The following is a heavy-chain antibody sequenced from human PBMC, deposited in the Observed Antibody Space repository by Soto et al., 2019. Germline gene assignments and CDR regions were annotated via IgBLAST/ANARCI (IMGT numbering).Heavy chain of an antibody. V-gene: IGHV4-31*03. J-gene: IGHJ6*02. CDR2: IYYSGST. Sequence: QVQLQESGPGLVKPSQTLSLTCTVSGGSISSGGYYWSWIRQHPGKGLEWIGYIYYSGSTYYNPSIKRGITILVATYKKLSPLKRTLVAADDTVVYYSRKDKRRYYDNSGCYYYWNNYYYGMDVWGQGTTVTVSS. CDR3: RKDKRRYYDNSGCYYYWNNYYYGMDV. D-gene: IGHD3-22*01. CDR1: GGSISSGGYY.